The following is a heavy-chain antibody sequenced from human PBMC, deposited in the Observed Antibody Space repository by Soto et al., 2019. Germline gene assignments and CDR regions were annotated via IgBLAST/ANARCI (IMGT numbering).Heavy chain of an antibody. CDR2: SSSRGTT. CDR3: ARGSDVLARGATFFDS. V-gene: IGHV4-30-4*01. J-gene: IGHJ4*02. CDR1: GGSISNSDYF. D-gene: IGHD3-10*01. Sequence: QVPLQESGPGLVKPLQTLSLTYTVSGGSISNSDYFWSWIRQSPGKALECIGYSSSRGTTYYNPSLKSRAALSVDTSKNQFSQRRTSVTVEETAVYYCARGSDVLARGATFFDSWGQGTLVTVSS.